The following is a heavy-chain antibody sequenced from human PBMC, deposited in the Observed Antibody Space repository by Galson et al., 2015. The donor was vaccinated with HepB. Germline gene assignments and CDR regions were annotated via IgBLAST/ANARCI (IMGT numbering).Heavy chain of an antibody. CDR1: GFTFSSYW. D-gene: IGHD3-3*01. J-gene: IGHJ4*02. CDR2: INSDGSST. Sequence: SLRLSCAASGFTFSSYWMHWVRQAPGKGPVWVSRINSDGSSTSYADSVKGRFTISRDNAKNTLYLQMNSLRAEDTAVYYCARAPPYYDFWSGLEDGSTTFDYWGQGTLVTVSS. CDR3: ARAPPYYDFWSGLEDGSTTFDY. V-gene: IGHV3-74*01.